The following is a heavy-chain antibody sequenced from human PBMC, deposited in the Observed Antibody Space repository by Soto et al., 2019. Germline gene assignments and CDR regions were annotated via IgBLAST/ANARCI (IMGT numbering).Heavy chain of an antibody. V-gene: IGHV3-23*01. CDR2: ISGSGGST. Sequence: GGSLRLSCAASGITFTSYAPNWDRQAPEKGLEWVSAISGSGGSTYYAASVKGRFTISRDNSKNTLYLQMSSLRAEDTAVYYCAKEDLRTTVTTRDQHWGQGTLVTVSS. CDR1: GITFTSYA. CDR3: AKEDLRTTVTTRDQH. D-gene: IGHD4-17*01. J-gene: IGHJ1*01.